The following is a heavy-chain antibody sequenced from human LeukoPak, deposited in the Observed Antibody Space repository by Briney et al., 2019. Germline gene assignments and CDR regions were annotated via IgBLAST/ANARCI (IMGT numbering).Heavy chain of an antibody. CDR1: GYTFISYG. CDR3: ARGKGHNSGPGDFQH. Sequence: ASVKVSCKASGYTFISYGISWVRQAPGQGLEWMGWISAYNGNTNYAQKLQGRVTMTTDTSTSRAYMELRSLRSDDTAVYYCARGKGHNSGPGDFQHWGQGTLVTVSS. CDR2: ISAYNGNT. J-gene: IGHJ1*01. V-gene: IGHV1-18*01. D-gene: IGHD5-12*01.